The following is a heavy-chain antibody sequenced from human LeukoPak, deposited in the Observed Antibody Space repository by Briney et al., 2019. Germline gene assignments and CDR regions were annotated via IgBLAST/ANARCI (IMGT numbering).Heavy chain of an antibody. Sequence: SGTLSLTCAVSGGSISSSNWWSWVRQPPGKGLEWIGSIYYSGSTYYNPSLKSRVTISVDTSKNQFSLKLSSVTAADTAVYYCARRRGYCSSTSCYTLGYYFDYWGQGTLVTVSS. CDR1: GGSISSSNW. V-gene: IGHV4-4*02. CDR2: IYYSGST. D-gene: IGHD2-2*02. J-gene: IGHJ4*02. CDR3: ARRRGYCSSTSCYTLGYYFDY.